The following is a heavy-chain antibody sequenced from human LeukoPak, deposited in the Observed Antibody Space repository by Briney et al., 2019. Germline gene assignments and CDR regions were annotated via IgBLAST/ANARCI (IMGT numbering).Heavy chain of an antibody. CDR3: ARPPGFSASFWD. CDR1: GGPISGSSYY. Sequence: SDTLSLTCTVSGGPISGSSYYWRWVRQPPAKGLEWIGSIYYSGSTYYKPSLKSRVTISVDTSKNQFSLKLSSVTAADTAVYYCARPPGFSASFWDWGQGTLVTVSS. V-gene: IGHV4-39*01. J-gene: IGHJ4*02. CDR2: IYYSGST. D-gene: IGHD2-2*01.